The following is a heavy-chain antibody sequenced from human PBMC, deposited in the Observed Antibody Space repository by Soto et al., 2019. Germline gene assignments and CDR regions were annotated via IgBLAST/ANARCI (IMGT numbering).Heavy chain of an antibody. J-gene: IGHJ4*02. CDR1: GFTFSSYG. V-gene: IGHV3-33*01. CDR2: IWYDGSNK. D-gene: IGHD4-17*01. CDR3: ARGYGDYDYFDY. Sequence: QVQLVESGGGVVQPGRSLRLSCAASGFTFSSYGMHWVRQAPGKGLEWVAVIWYDGSNKYYADSVKGRFTISRDNSKNTLYLQMNSLRAEDTAVYCCARGYGDYDYFDYWGQGTLVTVSS.